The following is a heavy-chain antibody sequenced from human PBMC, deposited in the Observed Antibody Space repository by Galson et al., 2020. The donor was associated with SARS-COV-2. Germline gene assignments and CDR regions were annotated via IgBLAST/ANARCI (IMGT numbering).Heavy chain of an antibody. CDR3: ARDYGEPYWYFDL. D-gene: IGHD2-21*01. Sequence: SETLSLTCTVSGGSISSYYWSWIRQPPGKGLEWIGYIYYSGSTNYNPSLKSRVTISVDTSKNQFSLKLSSVTAADTAVYYCARDYGEPYWYFDLWGRGTLVTVSS. V-gene: IGHV4-59*01. CDR2: IYYSGST. J-gene: IGHJ2*01. CDR1: GGSISSYY.